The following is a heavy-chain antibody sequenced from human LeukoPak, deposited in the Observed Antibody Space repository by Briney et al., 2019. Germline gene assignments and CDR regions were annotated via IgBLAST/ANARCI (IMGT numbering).Heavy chain of an antibody. Sequence: ASVKVSCKASGYTFTSYDFNWVRQATGQRPEWMGWMSPNSGDTGYAQKFQDRVTMTRNTSISTAYMELSSLRSDDTAVYYCAKGPPNWGYDYWGPGTLVTVSS. CDR3: AKGPPNWGYDY. J-gene: IGHJ4*02. V-gene: IGHV1-8*01. D-gene: IGHD7-27*01. CDR1: GYTFTSYD. CDR2: MSPNSGDT.